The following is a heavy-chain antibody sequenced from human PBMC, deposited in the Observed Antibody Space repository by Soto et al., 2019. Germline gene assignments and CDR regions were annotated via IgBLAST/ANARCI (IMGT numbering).Heavy chain of an antibody. CDR2: ISAYNGNT. D-gene: IGHD3-16*02. Sequence: ASAKVSCKASGYTFTSYGISWVRQAPGQGLEWMGWISAYNGNTNYAQKLQGRVTMTTDTSTSTAYMELRSLRSDDTAVYYGAREVLGDYIWGSYRLGPIDYWGQGTLVTVSS. CDR1: GYTFTSYG. J-gene: IGHJ4*02. V-gene: IGHV1-18*04. CDR3: AREVLGDYIWGSYRLGPIDY.